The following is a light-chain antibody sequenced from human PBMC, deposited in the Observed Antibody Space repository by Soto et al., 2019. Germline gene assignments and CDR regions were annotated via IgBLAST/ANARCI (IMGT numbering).Light chain of an antibody. J-gene: IGKJ1*01. CDR3: HQSDSPPQT. CDR2: AAS. V-gene: IGKV1-39*01. Sequence: IQMTQSPSSLSASVGDRVTISCRASQSISNYLNWYQQQPGTAPKLLIYAASSLQSGVPSRFSGSGSGTDFTLTISSLQIEDFAPYCCHQSDSPPQTFGQGTKVESK. CDR1: QSISNY.